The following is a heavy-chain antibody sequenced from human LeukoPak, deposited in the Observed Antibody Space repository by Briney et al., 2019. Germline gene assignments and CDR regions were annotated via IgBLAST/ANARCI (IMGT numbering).Heavy chain of an antibody. D-gene: IGHD3-3*01. CDR1: GFTFDDYA. CDR3: AKQSAGTHGYFDY. J-gene: IGHJ4*02. V-gene: IGHV3-9*01. Sequence: RSGGSLRLSCAASGFTFDDYAMDWVRQAPGKGLEWVSGISWNSGSIDYADSVKGRFTISRDNAKNSLYLQMNSLRTEDTALYYCAKQSAGTHGYFDYWGQGTLVTVSS. CDR2: ISWNSGSI.